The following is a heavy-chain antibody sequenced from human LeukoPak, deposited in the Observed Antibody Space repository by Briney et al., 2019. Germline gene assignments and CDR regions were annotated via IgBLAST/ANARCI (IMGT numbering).Heavy chain of an antibody. J-gene: IGHJ6*02. CDR1: GYTFTGYY. Sequence: GASVKVSCKASGYTFTGYYMHWVRHAPGQGLEWMGWINPNSGGTNYAQKFQGRVTMTRDTSISTAYMELSRLRSDGTAVYYCARAVYGGNSRYGMDVWGQGTTVTVSS. CDR2: INPNSGGT. D-gene: IGHD4-23*01. V-gene: IGHV1-2*02. CDR3: ARAVYGGNSRYGMDV.